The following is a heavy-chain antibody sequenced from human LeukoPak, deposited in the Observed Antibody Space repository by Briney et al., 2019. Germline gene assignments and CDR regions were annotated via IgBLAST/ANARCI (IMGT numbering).Heavy chain of an antibody. V-gene: IGHV4-34*01. CDR1: GGSFSGYY. CDR3: AREGKITMVRGVIRYYYMDV. D-gene: IGHD3-10*01. Sequence: SETLSLTCAVYGGSFSGYYWSWIRQPPGKGLEWIGEINHSGSTNYNPSLKSRVTISVDTSKNQFSLKLSSVTAADTAVYYCAREGKITMVRGVIRYYYMDVWGKGTTVTISS. CDR2: INHSGST. J-gene: IGHJ6*03.